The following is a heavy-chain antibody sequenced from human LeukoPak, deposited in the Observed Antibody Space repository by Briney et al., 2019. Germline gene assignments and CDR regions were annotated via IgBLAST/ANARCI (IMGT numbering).Heavy chain of an antibody. Sequence: GGSLRLSCAASGFTFSSYSMNWVRQAPGKGLEWVSSICSNSSYIYYADSVKGRFTISRDNAKNSLYLQMNSLRAEDTAVYYCARGTSKSSGHNPYYWGQGTLVSVSS. CDR2: ICSNSSYI. V-gene: IGHV3-21*01. CDR1: GFTFSSYS. D-gene: IGHD3-22*01. J-gene: IGHJ4*02. CDR3: ARGTSKSSGHNPYY.